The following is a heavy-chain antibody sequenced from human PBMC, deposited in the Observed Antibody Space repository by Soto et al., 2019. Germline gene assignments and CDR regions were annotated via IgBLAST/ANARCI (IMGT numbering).Heavy chain of an antibody. CDR2: IYSGGYT. CDR1: GFTVSNNY. CDR3: VGHLGGGGY. V-gene: IGHV3-53*01. Sequence: EVQLMESGGGLIQPGGSLRLSCAVSGFTVSNNYMSWVRQAPGKGLEGVSVIYSGGYTAYGDSVKGRFTISRDNSKNTLYLEENTRRPDDAAVFCCVGHLGGGGYWGQGTLVTVSS. D-gene: IGHD3-16*01. J-gene: IGHJ4*02.